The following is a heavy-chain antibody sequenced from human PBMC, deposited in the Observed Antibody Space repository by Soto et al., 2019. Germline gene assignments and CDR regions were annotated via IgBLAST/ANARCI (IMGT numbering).Heavy chain of an antibody. CDR3: ARQQRGGYDWVVVVVADPGGDAFDF. V-gene: IGHV5-51*01. CDR2: IYPGDSDP. D-gene: IGHD2-15*01. J-gene: IGHJ3*01. CDR1: GYSFTSYW. Sequence: EVQLVQSGAEVKKPGESLKISCKGSGYSFTSYWIGWVRQMPGKGLVWMGIIYPGDSDPRYSPSFQGQVTISADKSNSTASLQWSSLKAADTAMYYCARQQRGGYDWVVVVVADPGGDAFDFWAQRTMVTVAS.